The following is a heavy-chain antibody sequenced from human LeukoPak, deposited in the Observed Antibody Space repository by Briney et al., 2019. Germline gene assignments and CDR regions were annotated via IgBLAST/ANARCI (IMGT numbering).Heavy chain of an antibody. Sequence: SETLSLTCTVSGGSISSYYWSWIRQPPGKGLEWSGYIYYSGSTNYNPSLKSRVTISVDTSKNQFSLKLSSVTAADTAVYYCARVGVGALDYWGQGTLVTVSS. CDR1: GGSISSYY. V-gene: IGHV4-59*01. J-gene: IGHJ4*02. D-gene: IGHD1-26*01. CDR2: IYYSGST. CDR3: ARVGVGALDY.